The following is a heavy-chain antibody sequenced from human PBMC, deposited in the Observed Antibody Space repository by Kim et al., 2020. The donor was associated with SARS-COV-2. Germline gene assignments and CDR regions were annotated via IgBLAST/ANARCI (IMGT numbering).Heavy chain of an antibody. CDR3: VRGPYVVVVAATPNYYYGMDV. D-gene: IGHD2-15*01. Sequence: ASVKVSCKASGYTFTGYYMHWVRQAPGQGLEWMGWINPNSGGTNYAQKFQGRVTMTRDTSISTAYMELSRLRSDDTAVYYCVRGPYVVVVAATPNYYYGMDVWGQGPTVTVSS. V-gene: IGHV1-2*02. J-gene: IGHJ6*02. CDR2: INPNSGGT. CDR1: GYTFTGYY.